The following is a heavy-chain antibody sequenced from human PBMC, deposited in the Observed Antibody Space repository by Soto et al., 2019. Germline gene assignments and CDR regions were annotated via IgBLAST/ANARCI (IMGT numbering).Heavy chain of an antibody. CDR2: IIPILGIA. Sequence: SVKVSCKASGGTFSSYTISWARQAPGQGLEWMGRIIPILGIANYAQKFQGRVTITADKSTSTAYMELSSLRSEDTAVYYCAREEYYYGSGAFFDYWGQGTLVTVSS. CDR1: GGTFSSYT. CDR3: AREEYYYGSGAFFDY. J-gene: IGHJ4*02. D-gene: IGHD3-10*01. V-gene: IGHV1-69*04.